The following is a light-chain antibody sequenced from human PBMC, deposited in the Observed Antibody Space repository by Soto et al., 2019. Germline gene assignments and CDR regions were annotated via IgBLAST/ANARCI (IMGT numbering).Light chain of an antibody. V-gene: IGKV1-27*01. Sequence: DIQMTQSPSSLSASVGDRVTVTCRASQGMNNYLAWYQQKPGKVPKLLIYAASTLQSGVPSRFSGSGSGTDFPLTISSLQPEDVATYYCQKYNSAPRTFGQGTKVEIK. CDR2: AAS. CDR3: QKYNSAPRT. J-gene: IGKJ1*01. CDR1: QGMNNY.